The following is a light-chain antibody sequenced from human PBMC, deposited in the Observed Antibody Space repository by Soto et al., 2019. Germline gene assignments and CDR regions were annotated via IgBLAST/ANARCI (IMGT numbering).Light chain of an antibody. CDR2: EVS. CDR1: SSDIGSYDL. Sequence: QSALTQPASVSGSPGQSITISCTGTSSDIGSYDLVSWYQQHPDKAPKLIIYEVSIRPSGISYRFSGSKSGSTASLTISGLQAEDEADYYCCSYVDNKTPLLLGGGTKLTVL. CDR3: CSYVDNKTPLL. V-gene: IGLV2-23*02. J-gene: IGLJ2*01.